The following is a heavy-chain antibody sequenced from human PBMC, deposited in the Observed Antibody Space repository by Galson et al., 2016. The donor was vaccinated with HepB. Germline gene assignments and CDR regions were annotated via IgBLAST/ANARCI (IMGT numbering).Heavy chain of an antibody. CDR3: ARSGFLEFLSLDY. Sequence: SVKVSCKASGGTFSSYAMNWVRQAPGQGLEWMGGIIPVFGTTNYARKFQGRVTIAAANSTSIAYMELSSLRSEDTAVYYCARSGFLEFLSLDYWGQGTLVTGAS. J-gene: IGHJ4*02. CDR1: GGTFSSYA. V-gene: IGHV1-69*06. CDR2: IIPVFGTT. D-gene: IGHD3-3*01.